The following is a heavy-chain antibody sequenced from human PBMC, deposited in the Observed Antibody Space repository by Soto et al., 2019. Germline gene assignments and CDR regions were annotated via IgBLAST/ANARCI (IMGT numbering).Heavy chain of an antibody. CDR2: MNSDGGII. Sequence: PGGSLRLSCAVAGYTFGSHWMHWVRQAPGKGLEWVSRMNSDGGIINYADSVKGRFTVSGDNAKNTLYLQMNSLRVEDTAVYYCATAEVDHWGPGTLVTVSS. CDR3: ATAEVDH. J-gene: IGHJ5*02. CDR1: GYTFGSHW. V-gene: IGHV3-74*01.